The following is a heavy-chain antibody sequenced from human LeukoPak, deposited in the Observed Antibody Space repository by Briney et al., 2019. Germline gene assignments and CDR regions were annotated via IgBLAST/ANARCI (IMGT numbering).Heavy chain of an antibody. CDR1: GFTFDDYA. J-gene: IGHJ4*02. CDR2: ISWNSCSI. CDR3: AKGWLRGSCYFDY. D-gene: IGHD3-22*01. V-gene: IGHV3-9*01. Sequence: GRSLRPSCAASGFTFDDYAMHWVRQAPGKGLEWVSGISWNSCSIGYADSVKGRFTISRDNAKNSLYLQMNSLRAEDTALYYCAKGWLRGSCYFDYWGQGTLVTVSS.